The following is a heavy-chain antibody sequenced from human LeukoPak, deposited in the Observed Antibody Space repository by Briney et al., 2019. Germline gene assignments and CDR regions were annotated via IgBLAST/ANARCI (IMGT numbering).Heavy chain of an antibody. CDR3: ARVHYDILTGYYTNPPFDY. CDR1: GFTFSSYE. CDR2: ISSSGSTI. D-gene: IGHD3-9*01. J-gene: IGHJ4*02. V-gene: IGHV3-48*03. Sequence: GGSLRLSCAASGFTFSSYEMNWVRQAPGKGLERVSYISSSGSTIYYADSVKGRFTISRDNAKNSLYLQMNSLRAEDTAVYYCARVHYDILTGYYTNPPFDYWGQGTLVTVSS.